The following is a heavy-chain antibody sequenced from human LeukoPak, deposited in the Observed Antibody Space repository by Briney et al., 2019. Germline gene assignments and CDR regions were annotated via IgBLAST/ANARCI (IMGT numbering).Heavy chain of an antibody. Sequence: PSETLSLTCAVSGGSISSYYWSWIRQPPGKGLEWIGNIYDSGSTNYNPSLKSRVTISVDTSKNQCSLKLSSVTAADTAVYYCARQRNSGPSLSYFDYWGQGTLVSVSS. J-gene: IGHJ4*02. D-gene: IGHD2/OR15-2a*01. CDR2: IYDSGST. CDR1: GGSISSYY. CDR3: ARQRNSGPSLSYFDY. V-gene: IGHV4-59*01.